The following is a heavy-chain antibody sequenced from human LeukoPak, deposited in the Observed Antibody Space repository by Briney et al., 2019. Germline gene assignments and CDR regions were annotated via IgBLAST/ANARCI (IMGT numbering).Heavy chain of an antibody. CDR3: AGGLNWFER. J-gene: IGHJ5*02. CDR2: IYYSGST. CDR1: GGSISSYY. Sequence: PSETLSLTCTVSGGSISSYYWSWIRQPPGKGLEWIGYIYYSGSTNYNPSLKSRVTISVDTSKNQFSLKLSSVTAADTAVYYCAGGLNWFERWGQVILVTV. D-gene: IGHD2-15*01. V-gene: IGHV4-59*01.